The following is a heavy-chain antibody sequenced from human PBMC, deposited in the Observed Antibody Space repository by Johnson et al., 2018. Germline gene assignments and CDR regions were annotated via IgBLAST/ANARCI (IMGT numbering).Heavy chain of an antibody. J-gene: IGHJ3*02. Sequence: VQLVESGGGLVKPGRSLRLSCTASGFTFGDYGMSWFRQAPGKGLEWVGVIRSKAYGGTTEYAASVKGRLTISREDSQSIAYLQINSLKIEDPAVYYVTRSYSRGWDGALGIWVQGTMVTVSS. D-gene: IGHD4-11*01. CDR3: TRSYSRGWDGALGI. CDR1: GFTFGDYG. V-gene: IGHV3-49*05. CDR2: IRSKAYGGTT.